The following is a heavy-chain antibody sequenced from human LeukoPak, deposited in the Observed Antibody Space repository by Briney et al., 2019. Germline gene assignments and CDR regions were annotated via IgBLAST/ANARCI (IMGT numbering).Heavy chain of an antibody. J-gene: IGHJ6*03. V-gene: IGHV4-4*09. CDR1: GGSISSYY. CDR3: ARGGPGPALYYYYYYRDV. CDR2: IYTSGST. D-gene: IGHD3-16*01. Sequence: SGTLSLTCTVSGGSISSYYWNWIRQPPGKGLEWIGHIYTSGSTNYNPSLKSRVTISVDTSKNQFSLKLSSVTAADTAVYYCARGGPGPALYYYYYYRDVWGKGTTVTVSS.